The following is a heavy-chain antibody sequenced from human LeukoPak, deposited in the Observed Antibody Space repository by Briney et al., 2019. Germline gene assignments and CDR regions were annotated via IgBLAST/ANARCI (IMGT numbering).Heavy chain of an antibody. CDR1: GGSISSYH. V-gene: IGHV4-59*01. CDR2: IYSSGST. J-gene: IGHJ4*02. CDR3: ARERTFGGVISY. Sequence: SETLSLTCTVSGGSISSYHWSWIRQPPGKGLQWIGFIYSSGSTNYNPSLKSRVTISLDTSKNQFSLRVSSVTSADTAIYYCARERTFGGVISYWGQGTLVTVSS. D-gene: IGHD3-16*02.